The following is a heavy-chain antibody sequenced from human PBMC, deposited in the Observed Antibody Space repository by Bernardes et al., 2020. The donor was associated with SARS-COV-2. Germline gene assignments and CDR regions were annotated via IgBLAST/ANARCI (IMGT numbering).Heavy chain of an antibody. CDR1: GFSFNNFA. CDR2: ISYEGSKR. D-gene: IGHD2-8*01. Sequence: SLRLSCAASGFSFNNFAMHWVRQAPGKGLEWVADISYEGSKRNFADSVEGRFTVSRDSAKNMVYLQMNSLRSEDTAMYYCAKARSLFMLYYDDAFDIWGQGTMVIVSS. V-gene: IGHV3-30*18. J-gene: IGHJ3*02. CDR3: AKARSLFMLYYDDAFDI.